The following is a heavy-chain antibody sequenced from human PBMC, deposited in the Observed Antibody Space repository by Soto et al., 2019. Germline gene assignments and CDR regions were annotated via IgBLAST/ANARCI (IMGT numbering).Heavy chain of an antibody. V-gene: IGHV3-48*04. CDR1: GFIFSTYS. Sequence: PGGSLRLCCAASGFIFSTYSMNWVRQAPGKGLEWVSYISTSTSTIYYADSVKGRFTISRDNAKNTLYLQLDSLRVEDTAVYYCARDTWLITRITNFVYRGQGALVTVSS. D-gene: IGHD5-18*01. CDR2: ISTSTSTI. CDR3: ARDTWLITRITNFVY. J-gene: IGHJ4*02.